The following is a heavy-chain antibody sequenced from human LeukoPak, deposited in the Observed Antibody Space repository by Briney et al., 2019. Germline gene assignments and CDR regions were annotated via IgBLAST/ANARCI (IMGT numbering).Heavy chain of an antibody. CDR2: SHYSGST. J-gene: IGHJ4*02. CDR3: ASLVVVVVTASEIDY. D-gene: IGHD2-21*02. Sequence: SETLSLTCSVSGGSVSSSSYYWGWVRQPPGTGLEWIGSSHYSGSTYYNPSLKSRVTISGDTSKNQFSLKLRSVTAADTAVYYCASLVVVVVTASEIDYWGQGTLVTVSS. CDR1: GGSVSSSSYY. V-gene: IGHV4-39*01.